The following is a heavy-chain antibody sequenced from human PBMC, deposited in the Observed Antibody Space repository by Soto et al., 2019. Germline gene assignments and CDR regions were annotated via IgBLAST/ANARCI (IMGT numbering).Heavy chain of an antibody. J-gene: IGHJ6*02. CDR2: ISGSGGST. CDR1: GFTFSSYA. D-gene: IGHD3-3*01. V-gene: IGHV3-23*01. Sequence: GGSLRLSCAASGFTFSSYAMSWVRQAPGKGLEWVSAISGSGGSTYYADSVKGRFTISRDNSKNTLYLQMNSPRAEDTAVYYCAKDRAPKGFTYYDFWSGYAYGMDVWGQGTTVTVSS. CDR3: AKDRAPKGFTYYDFWSGYAYGMDV.